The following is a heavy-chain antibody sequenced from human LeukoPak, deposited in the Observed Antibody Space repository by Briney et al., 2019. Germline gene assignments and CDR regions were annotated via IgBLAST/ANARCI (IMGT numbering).Heavy chain of an antibody. Sequence: SETLSLTCAVSGYSITSGYYWGWMRQPPGKGLEWIGSIYYSGTTYYNPSLKSRVTISVDTSKNQFSLKLNSVTAADTAVYYCARGHIVADYWGQGTLVTVSS. D-gene: IGHD2-21*01. CDR2: IYYSGTT. J-gene: IGHJ4*02. CDR3: ARGHIVADY. CDR1: GYSITSGYY. V-gene: IGHV4-38-2*01.